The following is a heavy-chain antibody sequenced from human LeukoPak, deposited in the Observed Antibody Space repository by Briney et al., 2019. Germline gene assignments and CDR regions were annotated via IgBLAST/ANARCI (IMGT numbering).Heavy chain of an antibody. V-gene: IGHV4-39*07. CDR1: GGSISSSSYY. Sequence: SETLSLTCTVSGGSISSSSYYWGWIRQPPGKGLEWIGSIYYSGSTYYNPSLKSRVTISVDTSKNQFSLKLSSVTAADTAVYYCARVVAGIAVALDYWGQGTLVTVSS. CDR2: IYYSGST. CDR3: ARVVAGIAVALDY. J-gene: IGHJ4*02. D-gene: IGHD6-19*01.